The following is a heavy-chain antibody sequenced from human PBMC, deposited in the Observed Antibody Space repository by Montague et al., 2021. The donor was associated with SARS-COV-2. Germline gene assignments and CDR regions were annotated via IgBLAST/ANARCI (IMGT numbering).Heavy chain of an antibody. CDR3: ARLRDGVVPSPILGVGPYYSYYFIDV. Sequence: SETLSLTCAVYGGSFSGHHWNWIRQPPGKGLEWIGEINHGGITNYNPSLKSRLTISADTPKNQFSLKLSSVAAADTAVYYCARLRDGVVPSPILGVGPYYSYYFIDVWGKGTTVTVSS. CDR2: INHGGIT. CDR1: GGSFSGHH. J-gene: IGHJ6*03. V-gene: IGHV4-34*01. D-gene: IGHD3-10*01.